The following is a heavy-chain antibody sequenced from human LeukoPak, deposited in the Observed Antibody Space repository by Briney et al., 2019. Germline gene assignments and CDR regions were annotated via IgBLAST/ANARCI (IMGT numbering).Heavy chain of an antibody. CDR3: ARGLTMVRGVINPEDY. Sequence: GASVKVSCKASGYTFTSYYMHWVRQAPGQGLEWTGIINPSGGSTSYAQKFQGRVTMTRDTSTSTVYMELSSLRSEDTAVYYCARGLTMVRGVINPEDYWGQGTLVTVSS. CDR2: INPSGGST. J-gene: IGHJ4*02. CDR1: GYTFTSYY. D-gene: IGHD3-10*01. V-gene: IGHV1-46*01.